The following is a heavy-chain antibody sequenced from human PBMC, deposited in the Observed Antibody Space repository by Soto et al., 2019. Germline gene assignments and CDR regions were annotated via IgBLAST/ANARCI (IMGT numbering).Heavy chain of an antibody. J-gene: IGHJ4*02. Sequence: EVQLVESGGGLVQPGGSLRLSCAASGFTVSSNYMSWVRQAPGKGLEWVSVIYSGGSTYYADSVKGRFTISRHNSKNTLYLQMNSLRAEDTAVYYCARGSKLIAVAGIHFDYWGQGTLVTVSS. CDR3: ARGSKLIAVAGIHFDY. CDR2: IYSGGST. D-gene: IGHD6-19*01. CDR1: GFTVSSNY. V-gene: IGHV3-53*04.